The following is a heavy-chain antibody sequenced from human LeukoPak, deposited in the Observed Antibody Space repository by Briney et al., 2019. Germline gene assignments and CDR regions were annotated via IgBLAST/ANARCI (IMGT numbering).Heavy chain of an antibody. CDR3: AREIRSSGYYPHDAFDI. J-gene: IGHJ3*02. D-gene: IGHD3-22*01. Sequence: NPSGTLSLTCAVSGGSISNITNSNWWSWVRQPPGKGLEWIGYIYYSGSTNYNPSLKSRVTIPVDTSKNQFSLKLSSVTAADTAVYYCAREIRSSGYYPHDAFDIWGQGTMVTVSS. CDR1: GGSISNITNSNW. CDR2: IYYSGST. V-gene: IGHV4-4*02.